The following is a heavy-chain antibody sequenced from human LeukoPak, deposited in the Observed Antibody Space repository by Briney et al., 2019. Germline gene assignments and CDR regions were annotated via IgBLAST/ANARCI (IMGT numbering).Heavy chain of an antibody. V-gene: IGHV3-23*01. Sequence: PGGSLRLSCAASGFTFSSYAMSWVRQAPGKGLEWVSAISGSGGSTYYADSVKGRFTISRDNSKNTLYLQMNSLRAEDTAVYYCAKGSITIFGVHYYYYYYMDVWGKGTTVTVSS. CDR2: ISGSGGST. CDR3: AKGSITIFGVHYYYYYYMDV. J-gene: IGHJ6*03. D-gene: IGHD3-3*01. CDR1: GFTFSSYA.